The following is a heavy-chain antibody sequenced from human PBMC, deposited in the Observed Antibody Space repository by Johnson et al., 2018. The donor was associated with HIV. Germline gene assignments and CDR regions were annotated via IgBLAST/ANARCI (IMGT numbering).Heavy chain of an antibody. CDR1: GFTFSNAW. V-gene: IGHV3-15*01. J-gene: IGHJ3*02. CDR2: IKSKADGGTT. D-gene: IGHD3-22*01. Sequence: EQLVESGGGLVKPGGSLRLSCAASGFTFSNAWMSWVRQAPGKGLEWVGRIKSKADGGTTDYAAPVKGRFTISRDDSKNTLYLQMNSLKTEDTAVYYCTTDLGYYDSSGDAFDIWGQGTMVTVSS. CDR3: TTDLGYYDSSGDAFDI.